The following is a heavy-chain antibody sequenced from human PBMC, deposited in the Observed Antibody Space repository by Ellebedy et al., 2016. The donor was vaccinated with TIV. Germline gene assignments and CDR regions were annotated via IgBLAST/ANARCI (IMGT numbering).Heavy chain of an antibody. D-gene: IGHD2-15*01. CDR3: ARDREHLYATPNY. CDR1: GFTFSSYW. Sequence: GESLKISCAASGFTFSSYWMSWVRQAPGKGLEWVANIKQDGSEKYYVDSVKGRFTISRDNAKNSLYLQMNSLRAADTAVYYCARDREHLYATPNYWGQGTLVTVSS. V-gene: IGHV3-7*04. CDR2: IKQDGSEK. J-gene: IGHJ4*02.